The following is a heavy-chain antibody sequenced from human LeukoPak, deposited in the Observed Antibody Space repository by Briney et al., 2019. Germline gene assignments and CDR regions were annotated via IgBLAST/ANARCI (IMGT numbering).Heavy chain of an antibody. Sequence: PSETLSLTCDVSGGSISDRTWWSWVRQPPGKGLEWIGEINHSGSTNYNPSLKSRVTISVDTSKNQFSLKLSSVTAADTAVYYCARLSRRGKYYFDYWGQGTLVTVSS. D-gene: IGHD3-16*01. CDR1: GGSISDRTW. CDR3: ARLSRRGKYYFDY. CDR2: INHSGST. V-gene: IGHV4-4*02. J-gene: IGHJ4*02.